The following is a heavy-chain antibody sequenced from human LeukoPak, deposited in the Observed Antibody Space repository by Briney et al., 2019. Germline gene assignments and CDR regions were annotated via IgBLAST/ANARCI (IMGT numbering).Heavy chain of an antibody. CDR1: GFSFSAYG. D-gene: IGHD6-19*01. Sequence: GGSLRLSCAASGFSFSAYGMHWVRQAPGKGLEWVAVISCDGSNEYYGVSMKGRLTISRDNSKSTLSLQMNSLKVEDTAVYYCVKGLSSGRDYWGRGTLVTVSS. CDR3: VKGLSSGRDY. V-gene: IGHV3-30*18. CDR2: ISCDGSNE. J-gene: IGHJ4*02.